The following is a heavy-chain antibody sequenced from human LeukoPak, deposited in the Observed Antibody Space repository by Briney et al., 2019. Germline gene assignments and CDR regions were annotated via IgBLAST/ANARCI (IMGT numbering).Heavy chain of an antibody. CDR2: ISSNSRAI. D-gene: IGHD2-21*01. J-gene: IGHJ4*02. CDR3: AREVAGLYSY. Sequence: PSETLSLTCTISAASISSSSHHWGWIRQSPGKGLEWVSYISSNSRAIYYADSVKGRFTISRDNAKNSLHLQMDTLRAEDTALYYCAREVAGLYSYWGQGTLVTVSS. V-gene: IGHV3-48*04. CDR1: AASISSSS.